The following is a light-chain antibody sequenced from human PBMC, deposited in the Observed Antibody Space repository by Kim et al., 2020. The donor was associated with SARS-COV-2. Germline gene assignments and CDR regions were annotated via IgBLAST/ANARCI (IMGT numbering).Light chain of an antibody. CDR3: QQYNNWPRT. J-gene: IGKJ1*01. CDR1: QSVSTN. Sequence: VSPGERATLSCRTNQSVSTNLAWYQQKPGQAPKFLIDGASFRATGVPARFSGSGSGTEFTLTISSLQSEDFAVYYCQQYNNWPRTFGHGTKVDIK. CDR2: GAS. V-gene: IGKV3-15*01.